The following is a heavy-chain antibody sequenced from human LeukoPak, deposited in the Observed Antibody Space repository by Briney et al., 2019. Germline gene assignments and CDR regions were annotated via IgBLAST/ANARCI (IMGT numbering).Heavy chain of an antibody. CDR1: GGSISGYY. CDR2: IYYSGST. D-gene: IGHD3-22*01. V-gene: IGHV4-59*08. J-gene: IGHJ4*02. Sequence: SETLSLTCTVSGGSISGYYWSWIRQPPGKGLERIGYIYYSGSTNYNPSLKRRVTISVDTSKNQFSLKLISVTAADTVVYYCARHYDSSAYYFPFDYWGQGTLVTVSS. CDR3: ARHYDSSAYYFPFDY.